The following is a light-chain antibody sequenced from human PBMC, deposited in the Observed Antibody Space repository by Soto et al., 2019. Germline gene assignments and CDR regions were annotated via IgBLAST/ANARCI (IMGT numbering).Light chain of an antibody. CDR3: QQSASTPYT. CDR1: QSISTN. J-gene: IGKJ2*01. V-gene: IGKV1-39*01. Sequence: DIQMTQSPSSLSASVGDRVTVTCRASQSISTNLNWYQQRPGKAPKLLIYAASSLQRGVPSRFSGSGSGTHFTLTVNSLEPDDFATYYCQQSASTPYTFGQGTKVDIK. CDR2: AAS.